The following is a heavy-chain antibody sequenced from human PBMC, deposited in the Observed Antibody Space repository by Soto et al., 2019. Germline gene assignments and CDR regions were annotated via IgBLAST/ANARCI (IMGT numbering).Heavy chain of an antibody. CDR3: ARGGTMVRGVTNWFDP. CDR2: IYHSGST. V-gene: IGHV4-30-2*01. CDR1: GGSISSGGYS. Sequence: LSLTCAVSGGSISSGGYSWSWIRQPPGKGLEWIGYIYHSGSTYYNPSLKSRVTISVGRSKNQFSLKLSSVTAADTAVYYCARGGTMVRGVTNWFDPWGQGTLVTVSS. D-gene: IGHD3-10*01. J-gene: IGHJ5*02.